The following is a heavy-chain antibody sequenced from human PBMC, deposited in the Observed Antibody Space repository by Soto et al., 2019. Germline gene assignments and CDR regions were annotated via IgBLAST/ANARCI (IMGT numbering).Heavy chain of an antibody. CDR3: ARGAEHQLLSRDYFYGMDV. D-gene: IGHD1-1*01. CDR2: ISFEGNTQ. Sequence: QVQLVESGGGVVQPGRSLRLSCAASGFTLSRYGMHWVRQAPGKGLEWVAVISFEGNTQYYADSVKGRFTISRDNSKDTLSLQIHSLRPEDTAVYYCARGAEHQLLSRDYFYGMDVWGQGTPVSVSS. CDR1: GFTLSRYG. J-gene: IGHJ6*02. V-gene: IGHV3-30*05.